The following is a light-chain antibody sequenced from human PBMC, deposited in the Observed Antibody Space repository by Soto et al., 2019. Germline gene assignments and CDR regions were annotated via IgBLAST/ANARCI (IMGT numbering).Light chain of an antibody. V-gene: IGKV1-5*01. CDR1: QSISSW. J-gene: IGKJ1*01. CDR2: DAS. Sequence: DIQMTQSPSTLSASVGDRVTITCRASQSISSWLAWYQQKSGKAPELLIYDASTLETGVPSRFGGSASGTEYTLTISSLQPEDFAIYYCQQYYSYSTFGQGTKVEIK. CDR3: QQYYSYST.